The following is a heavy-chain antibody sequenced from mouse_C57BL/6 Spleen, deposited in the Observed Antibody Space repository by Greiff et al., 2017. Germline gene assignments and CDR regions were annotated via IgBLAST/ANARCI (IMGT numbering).Heavy chain of an antibody. D-gene: IGHD4-1*01. Sequence: QVQLQQPGAELVMPGASVKLSCKASGYTFTSYWMHWVKQRPGQGLEWIGEIDPSDSYTNYNQKFKGKSTLTVDKSSSTAYMQLSSLTSEDSAVYYCARAGLGLDCDVWGTGTTVTVSS. CDR2: IDPSDSYT. CDR3: ARAGLGLDCDV. V-gene: IGHV1-69*01. J-gene: IGHJ1*03. CDR1: GYTFTSYW.